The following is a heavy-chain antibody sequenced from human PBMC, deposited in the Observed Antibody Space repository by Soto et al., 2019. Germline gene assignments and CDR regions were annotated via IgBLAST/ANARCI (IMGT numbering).Heavy chain of an antibody. Sequence: GGSLRLSCEGPGFTFSDYSFHWVRQAPGKGLEWVAMISYDGSDRYYRDSVQGRFTISRDDSKNTVFLQMNSLRTEDTAMYYCARSTYCNGGSCYPQYWGPGTLVTVSS. CDR1: GFTFSDYS. D-gene: IGHD2-15*01. J-gene: IGHJ4*02. V-gene: IGHV3-30*03. CDR2: ISYDGSDR. CDR3: ARSTYCNGGSCYPQY.